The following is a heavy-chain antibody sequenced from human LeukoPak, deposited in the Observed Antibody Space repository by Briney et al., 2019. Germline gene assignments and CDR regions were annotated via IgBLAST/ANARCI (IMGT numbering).Heavy chain of an antibody. V-gene: IGHV4-59*01. CDR3: ASAYYDFWSGYFPI. CDR2: IYYSGST. D-gene: IGHD3-3*01. Sequence: PSETLSLTCTVPGGSISSYYWSWIRQPPGKGLEWIGYIYYSGSTNYNPSLKSRVTISVDTSKNQFSLKLSSVTAADTAVYYCASAYYDFWSGYFPIWGQGTMVTVSS. J-gene: IGHJ3*02. CDR1: GGSISSYY.